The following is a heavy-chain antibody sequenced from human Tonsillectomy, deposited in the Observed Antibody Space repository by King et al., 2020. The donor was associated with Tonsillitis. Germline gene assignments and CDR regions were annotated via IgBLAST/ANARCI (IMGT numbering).Heavy chain of an antibody. D-gene: IGHD1-26*01. CDR2: ISPNSGGT. CDR3: ARGALVGAHVDD. CDR1: GYTFTGYY. J-gene: IGHJ4*02. V-gene: IGHV1-2*02. Sequence: VQLVESGAEVKKPGASVKVSCKASGYTFTGYYMHWVRQAPGQGLEWMGWISPNSGGTSYAQNFQGRVTMTRDTSISTAYMELSRLRSDDTAVYYCARGALVGAHVDDWGQGTLVTVSS.